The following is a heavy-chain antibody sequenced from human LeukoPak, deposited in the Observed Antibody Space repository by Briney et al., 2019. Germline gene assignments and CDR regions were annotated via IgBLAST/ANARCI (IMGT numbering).Heavy chain of an antibody. CDR3: ARHHYDSSGYYYEDY. D-gene: IGHD3-22*01. V-gene: IGHV4-34*01. Sequence: PSETLSLTCAVYGGSFSGYYWSWIRQPPGKGLEWIGEINHSGSTNYNPSLKSRVTISVDTSKNQFSLKLSSVTAADTAVYYCARHHYDSSGYYYEDYWGQGTLVTVSS. J-gene: IGHJ4*02. CDR2: INHSGST. CDR1: GGSFSGYY.